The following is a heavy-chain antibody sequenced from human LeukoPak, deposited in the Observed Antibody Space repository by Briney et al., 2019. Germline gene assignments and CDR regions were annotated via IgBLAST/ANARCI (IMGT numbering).Heavy chain of an antibody. CDR1: GGSFSGYY. CDR3: ARGYSSSWTRSLDY. D-gene: IGHD6-13*01. V-gene: IGHV4-34*01. J-gene: IGHJ4*02. CDR2: IYHSGSI. Sequence: SETLSLTCAVYGGSFSGYYWSWIRQPPGKGLEWIGEIYHSGSINYNPSLKSRVTISVDKSKNQFSLKLSSVTAADTAVYYCARGYSSSWTRSLDYWGQGTLVTVSS.